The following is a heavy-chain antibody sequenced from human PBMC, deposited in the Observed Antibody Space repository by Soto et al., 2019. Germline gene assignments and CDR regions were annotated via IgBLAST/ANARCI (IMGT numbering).Heavy chain of an antibody. CDR3: ARGSGWYTTPPDY. CDR2: IIPIFGTA. V-gene: IGHV1-69*06. D-gene: IGHD6-13*01. J-gene: IGHJ4*02. CDR1: RGTFSSYA. Sequence: SVKVSCKASRGTFSSYAISWVRQAPGQGLEWMGGIIPIFGTANYAQKFQGRVTITADKSTSTAYMELSSLRSEDTAVYYCARGSGWYTTPPDYWGQGTLVTVSS.